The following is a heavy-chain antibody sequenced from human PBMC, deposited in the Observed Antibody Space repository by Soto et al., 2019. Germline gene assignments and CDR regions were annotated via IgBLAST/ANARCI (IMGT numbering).Heavy chain of an antibody. V-gene: IGHV1-2*02. CDR3: ARGGAIVAAGTQVYPYNAMDV. Sequence: QVQLVQSGTEVKRPGDSVKVSCTASGYTLTGYYVHWVRQAPGQGLEWMGWINPNSGDTYLAQRVQRSDTNNRDTSIGRANIGPRGLPIDARAEYCCARGGAIVAAGTQVYPYNAMDVCGQGATVTASS. J-gene: IGHJ6*02. D-gene: IGHD1-26*01. CDR2: INPNSGDT. CDR1: GYTLTGYY.